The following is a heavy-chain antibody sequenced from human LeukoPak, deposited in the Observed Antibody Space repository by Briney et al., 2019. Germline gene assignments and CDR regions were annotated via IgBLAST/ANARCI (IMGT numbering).Heavy chain of an antibody. CDR2: MNPNSGNT. V-gene: IGHV1-8*01. J-gene: IGHJ5*02. D-gene: IGHD3-9*01. Sequence: ASVKVSCKASGYTFTRYDINWVRQATGQGLEWMGWMNPNSGNTGYAQKFQGRVTMTRNTSISTAYMELSSLRSEDTAVYYCARVDILTLYNWFDPWGQGTLVTVSS. CDR1: GYTFTRYD. CDR3: ARVDILTLYNWFDP.